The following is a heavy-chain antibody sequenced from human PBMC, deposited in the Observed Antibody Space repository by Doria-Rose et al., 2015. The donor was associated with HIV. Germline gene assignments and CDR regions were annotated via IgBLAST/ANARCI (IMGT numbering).Heavy chain of an antibody. D-gene: IGHD3-10*01. CDR1: GFIFSSHR. J-gene: IGHJ4*02. CDR3: ATGVTLDY. CDR2: NSSTSAYI. Sequence: VQLVQSGGGLVRPGGSLRLSCATSGFIFSSHRINSVRLAPGKGLEWVSSNSSTSAYINYADSVRGRFTISRDNARNSLYLQMDSLRAEDTAIYYCATGVTLDYWGQGTLVTVSS. V-gene: IGHV3-21*01.